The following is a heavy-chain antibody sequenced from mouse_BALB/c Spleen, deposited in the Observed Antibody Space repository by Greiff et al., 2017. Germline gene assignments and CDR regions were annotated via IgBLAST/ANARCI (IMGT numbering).Heavy chain of an antibody. V-gene: IGHV5-6*01. CDR1: GFTFSSYG. J-gene: IGHJ2*01. D-gene: IGHD1-1*01. Sequence: EVKVVESGGDLVKPGGSLKLSCAASGFTFSSYGMSWVRQTPDKRLEWVATISSGGSYTYYPDSVKGRFTISRDNAKNTLYLQMSSLKSEDTAMYYCARHGITTVVAPFDYWGQGTTLTVSS. CDR3: ARHGITTVVAPFDY. CDR2: ISSGGSYT.